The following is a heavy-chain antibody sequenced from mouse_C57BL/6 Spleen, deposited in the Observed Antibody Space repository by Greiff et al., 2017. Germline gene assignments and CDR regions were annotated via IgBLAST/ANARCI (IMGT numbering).Heavy chain of an antibody. CDR3: ARTWDPFSYAMDY. CDR1: GYTFTSYW. CDR2: IYPGSGST. Sequence: QVQLQQSGAELVKPGASVKMSCKASGYTFTSYWITWVKQRPGQGLEWIGDIYPGSGSTNYNEKFKSKATLTVDTSSSTAYMQLSSLASEDSAVYYCARTWDPFSYAMDYWGQGTSVTVSS. V-gene: IGHV1-55*01. J-gene: IGHJ4*01. D-gene: IGHD4-1*01.